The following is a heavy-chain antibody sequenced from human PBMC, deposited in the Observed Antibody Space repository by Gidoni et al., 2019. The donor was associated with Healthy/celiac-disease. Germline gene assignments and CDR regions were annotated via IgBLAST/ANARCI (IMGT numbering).Heavy chain of an antibody. CDR2: IYYSGST. V-gene: IGHV4-39*07. D-gene: IGHD4-17*01. CDR1: GGSISSSSYY. Sequence: QLQLQESGPGLVKPSETLSLTCTVSGGSISSSSYYWGWIRQPPGKGLEWIGSIYYSGSTYYNPSLKSRVTISVDTSKNQFSLKLSSVTAADTAVYYCARDLSSDYGDAEYFQHWGQGTLVTVSS. J-gene: IGHJ1*01. CDR3: ARDLSSDYGDAEYFQH.